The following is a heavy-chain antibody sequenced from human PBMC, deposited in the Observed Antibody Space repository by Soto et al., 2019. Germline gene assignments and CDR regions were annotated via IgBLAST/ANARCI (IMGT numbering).Heavy chain of an antibody. CDR2: ISNYNGKT. D-gene: IGHD3-9*01. J-gene: IGHJ6*02. CDR1: GYTFTNYG. Sequence: LVQSGGELKKPGASVKVSCEASGYTFTNYGITSVRQAPGQGLEWMGWISNYNGKTNYAQILQGRVTMTTDTSTRTAYMELTSLRSDDTATYYCARVQNYDILTVSSHSSDVWGQGTTFTFSS. V-gene: IGHV1-18*01. CDR3: ARVQNYDILTVSSHSSDV.